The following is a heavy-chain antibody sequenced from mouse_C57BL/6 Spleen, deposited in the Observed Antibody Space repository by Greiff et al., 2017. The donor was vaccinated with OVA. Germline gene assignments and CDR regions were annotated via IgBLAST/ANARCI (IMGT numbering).Heavy chain of an antibody. V-gene: IGHV1-50*01. CDR1: GYTFTSYW. CDR3: APYYYGTAGFAY. Sequence: QVQLQQPGAELVKPGASVKLSCKASGYTFTSYWMQWVKQRPGQGLEWIGEIDPSDSYTNYNQKFKGKATLTVDTSSSTAYMQLSSLTSEDSAVYYCAPYYYGTAGFAYWGQGTLVTVSA. CDR2: IDPSDSYT. J-gene: IGHJ3*01. D-gene: IGHD1-1*01.